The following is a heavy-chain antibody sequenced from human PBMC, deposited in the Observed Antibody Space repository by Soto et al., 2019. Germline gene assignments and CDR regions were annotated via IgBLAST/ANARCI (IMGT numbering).Heavy chain of an antibody. CDR3: AHYDSSGYFSHFDS. D-gene: IGHD3-22*01. CDR2: VYWNDER. J-gene: IGHJ4*02. V-gene: IGHV2-5*01. Sequence: QIALHESGPTVVKPTQTLTLTCTFSGFSLTTTGVGVGWIRHAPGKALEWLAMVYWNDERRYSPSLKSRLTITQDTSKNQVVLTMTYMDPVDTATYFCAHYDSSGYFSHFDSWGQGTLVTVS. CDR1: GFSLTTTGVG.